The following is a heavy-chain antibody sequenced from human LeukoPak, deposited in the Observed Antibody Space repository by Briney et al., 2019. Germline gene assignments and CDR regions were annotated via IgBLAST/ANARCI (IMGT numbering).Heavy chain of an antibody. Sequence: ASVKVSCTVSGYTLTELSMHWVRQAPGKGLEWMGGFDPEDGETIYAQKFQGRVTMTTDTSTGTAYMELRSLRSDDTAVYYCARAGAAAGTPFDYWGQGTLVTVSS. CDR2: FDPEDGET. CDR3: ARAGAAAGTPFDY. V-gene: IGHV1-24*01. CDR1: GYTLTELS. D-gene: IGHD6-13*01. J-gene: IGHJ4*02.